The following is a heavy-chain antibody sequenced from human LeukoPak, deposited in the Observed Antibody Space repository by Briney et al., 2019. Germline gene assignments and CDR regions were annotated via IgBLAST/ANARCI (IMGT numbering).Heavy chain of an antibody. CDR3: AKGPQGD. J-gene: IGHJ4*02. V-gene: IGHV3-23*01. Sequence: ESGGSLRLSCAASGFTFSSNAMSWLRQAPGKGVECVSFISNSGDNTYYENSVKGRFTISRDNSKDTLYLQMNSLRDEDTAVYYCAKGPQGDWGQGTLVTVSS. CDR2: ISNSGDNT. CDR1: GFTFSSNA.